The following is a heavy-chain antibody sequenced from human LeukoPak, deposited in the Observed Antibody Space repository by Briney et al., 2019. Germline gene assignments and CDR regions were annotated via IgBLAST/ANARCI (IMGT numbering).Heavy chain of an antibody. CDR1: GFTFDDYA. D-gene: IGHD3-3*01. CDR2: ISWNSGSI. J-gene: IGHJ4*02. CDR3: AKALGEYDFWSGYYIGSASFDY. Sequence: GRSLRLSCAVAGFTFDDYAMHWVRQAPGKGLEWVSGISWNSGSIGYADSVKGRFTISRDNAKNSLYLQMNSLRAEDTALYYCAKALGEYDFWSGYYIGSASFDYRGQGTLVTVSS. V-gene: IGHV3-9*01.